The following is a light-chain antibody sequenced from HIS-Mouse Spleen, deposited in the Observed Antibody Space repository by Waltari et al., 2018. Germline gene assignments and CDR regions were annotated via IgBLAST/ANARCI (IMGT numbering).Light chain of an antibody. J-gene: IGLJ1*01. V-gene: IGLV3-1*01. CDR2: QDS. CDR3: QAWDSSTV. Sequence: SYELTQPPSVSVPPGQTASITCSGDKLGDKYACWYQQKPGQSPVLVIYQDSKRPSGIPERFSGSNSGNTATLTFSGTQAMDEADYYCQAWDSSTVFGTGTKVTVL. CDR1: KLGDKY.